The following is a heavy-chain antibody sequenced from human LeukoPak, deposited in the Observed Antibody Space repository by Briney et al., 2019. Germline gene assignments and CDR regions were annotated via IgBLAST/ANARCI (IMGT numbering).Heavy chain of an antibody. CDR2: ISSSGSTI. CDR1: GYTFSDYY. Sequence: GGSLRLSCAASGYTFSDYYMSWIRQAPGKGLEWVSYISSSGSTIYYADSVKGRFTISRDNAKNSLYLQMNCLRAEDTAVYYCARGGKTRYCSSTSCYTDYWGQGTLVTVSS. J-gene: IGHJ4*02. CDR3: ARGGKTRYCSSTSCYTDY. D-gene: IGHD2-2*01. V-gene: IGHV3-11*01.